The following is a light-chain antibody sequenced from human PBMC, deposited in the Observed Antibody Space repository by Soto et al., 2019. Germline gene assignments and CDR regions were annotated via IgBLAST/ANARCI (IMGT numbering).Light chain of an antibody. CDR2: EAS. V-gene: IGLV2-14*02. J-gene: IGLJ1*01. CDR1: SSDVGSHNL. Sequence: QSVLTQPASVSGSPGQSITISCTGTSSDVGSHNLVSWYQQFPGKAPKLIIFEASKRPSGVSNRFSGSKSGSTASLTISGLQAEDEADYHCTSYTRDTALVFGTGTKVTVL. CDR3: TSYTRDTALV.